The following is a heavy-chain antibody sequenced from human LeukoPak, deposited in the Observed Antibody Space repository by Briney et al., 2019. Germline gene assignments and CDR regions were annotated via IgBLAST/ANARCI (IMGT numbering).Heavy chain of an antibody. V-gene: IGHV3-23*01. D-gene: IGHD3-22*01. Sequence: GGSLRLSCAASGFIFSSYAMSWVRQAPGKGLEWVSAISGSGGSTYYADSVKGRFTTSRDNSKNTLYLQMNSLRAEDTAVYYCAKLRIHYYDSRGVWGQGTLVTVSS. CDR1: GFIFSSYA. J-gene: IGHJ4*02. CDR2: ISGSGGST. CDR3: AKLRIHYYDSRGV.